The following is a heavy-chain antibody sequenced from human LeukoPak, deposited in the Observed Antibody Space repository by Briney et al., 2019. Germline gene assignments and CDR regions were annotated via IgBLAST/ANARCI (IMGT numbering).Heavy chain of an antibody. CDR3: ARGSFGTHWYFDL. D-gene: IGHD3-10*01. J-gene: IGHJ2*01. CDR2: IADDSTAT. Sequence: PGGSLRLSCAASGFTFSSYGMNWVRQAPGKGLEWVSYIADDSTATYYPDSVKGRFTISRDNSKNTLSLLMNSLRAEDTAVYYCARGSFGTHWYFDLWGRGTRVTVSS. V-gene: IGHV3-23*01. CDR1: GFTFSSYG.